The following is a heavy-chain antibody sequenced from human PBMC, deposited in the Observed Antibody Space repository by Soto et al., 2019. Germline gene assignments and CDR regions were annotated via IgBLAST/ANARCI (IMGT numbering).Heavy chain of an antibody. CDR2: INPNSGGT. J-gene: IGHJ6*03. Sequence: ASVKVSCKASGYTFTSYYMHWVRQAPGQGLEWMGWINPNSGGTNYAQKFQGWVTMTRDTSISTAYMELSRLRSDNTAVYYCARGARFLEWLSIHYYYYMDVWGKGTTVTVSS. CDR1: GYTFTSYY. CDR3: ARGARFLEWLSIHYYYYMDV. V-gene: IGHV1-2*04. D-gene: IGHD3-3*01.